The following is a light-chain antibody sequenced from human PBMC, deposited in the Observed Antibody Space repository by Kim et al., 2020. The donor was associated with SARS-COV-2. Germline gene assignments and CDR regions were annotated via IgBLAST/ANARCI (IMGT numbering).Light chain of an antibody. CDR1: SLRKYP. CDR2: EKN. CDR3: GSRDSSGPGV. J-gene: IGLJ3*02. Sequence: ALGQTVRITCQGDSLRKYPASGYQQKPGQAPILVMHEKNNVRPSGVPDRFSGPNSGNTAFLTIIGAQVEDEATYYCGSRDSSGPGVFGGGTQLTVL. V-gene: IGLV3-19*01.